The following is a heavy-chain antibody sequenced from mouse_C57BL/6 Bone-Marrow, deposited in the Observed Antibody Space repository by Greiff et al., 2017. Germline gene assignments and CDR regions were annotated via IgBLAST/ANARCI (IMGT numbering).Heavy chain of an antibody. J-gene: IGHJ2*01. D-gene: IGHD1-1*01. CDR2: INPNNGGT. Sequence: VQLQQSGPELVKPGASVKISCKASGYTFTDYYMNWVKQSHGKSLEWIGDINPNNGGTSYNQKLKGKATFTVDKSSSTAYMALRRLTAEDSAVYYCARDYYGSSWYFDYWGRGTILTVSS. V-gene: IGHV1-26*01. CDR3: ARDYYGSSWYFDY. CDR1: GYTFTDYY.